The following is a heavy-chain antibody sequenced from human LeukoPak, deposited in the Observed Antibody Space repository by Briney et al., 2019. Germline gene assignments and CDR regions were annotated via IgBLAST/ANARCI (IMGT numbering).Heavy chain of an antibody. D-gene: IGHD3-3*01. Sequence: PSETLSLTCTVSGGSISSYYWSWIRQPPGKGLEWIGYIYYSGSTNYNPSLKSRVTISVDTSKNQFSLKLSSVTAADTAVYYCARYGSPPYDFWSGYLRDYYYYYMDVWGKGTTVTVSS. CDR1: GGSISSYY. V-gene: IGHV4-59*01. CDR3: ARYGSPPYDFWSGYLRDYYYYYMDV. J-gene: IGHJ6*03. CDR2: IYYSGST.